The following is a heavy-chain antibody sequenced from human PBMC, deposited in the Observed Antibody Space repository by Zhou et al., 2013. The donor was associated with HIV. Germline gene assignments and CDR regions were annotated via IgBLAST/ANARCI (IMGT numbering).Heavy chain of an antibody. D-gene: IGHD2-8*01. V-gene: IGHV1-69*11. CDR2: VIPFLGTA. CDR1: GDSFNNYA. CDR3: ARANGDYTSYGMDV. Sequence: QVQVVQSGAEVVEPGSSVKVSCKAFGDSFNNYAISWVRQAPGQGLEWMGRVIPFLGTANYARKFQGKITITADESTTTAYIELRRLTSDDTAIYYCARANGDYTSYGMDVWGQGP. J-gene: IGHJ6*02.